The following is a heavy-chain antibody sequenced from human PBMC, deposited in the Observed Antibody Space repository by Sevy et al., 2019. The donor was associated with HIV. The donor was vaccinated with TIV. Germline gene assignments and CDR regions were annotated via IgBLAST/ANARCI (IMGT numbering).Heavy chain of an antibody. D-gene: IGHD3-22*01. J-gene: IGHJ6*03. CDR1: GFSFDSYG. V-gene: IGHV3-23*01. CDR2: ISGSGTRT. Sequence: GGSLRLSCAVSGFSFDSYGMTWVRQAPGKGLEWVSGISGSGTRTYYADSVKGRFIISRDNSKNTLYLRMNSLRSEDTAIYYWGKGGGGHYDPDEIGYYFYYYNMDVWGKGTTVTVSS. CDR3: GKGGGGHYDPDEIGYYFYYYNMDV.